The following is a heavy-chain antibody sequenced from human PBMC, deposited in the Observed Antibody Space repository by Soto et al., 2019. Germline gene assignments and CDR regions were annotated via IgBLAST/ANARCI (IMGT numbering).Heavy chain of an antibody. J-gene: IGHJ4*02. Sequence: EVQLVESGGALVQPGRSLRLSCAASGFTFDDYAMHWVRQAPGKGPEWVSGISWNSASIGYADSVKGRFTISRDNAKKSLYLQMNSLRPEDTALYFFVKDLTTIVRMRDYWGQGTLVTVSS. CDR2: ISWNSASI. D-gene: IGHD3-16*02. CDR3: VKDLTTIVRMRDY. CDR1: GFTFDDYA. V-gene: IGHV3-9*01.